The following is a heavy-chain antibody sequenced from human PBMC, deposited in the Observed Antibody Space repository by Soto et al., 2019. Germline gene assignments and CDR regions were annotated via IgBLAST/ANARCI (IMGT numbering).Heavy chain of an antibody. V-gene: IGHV3-48*02. D-gene: IGHD6-13*01. Sequence: GGSLRLSCAASGFTFSSYSMNWVRQAPGKGLEWVSYISSSSTIYYADSVKGRFTISRDNAKNSLYLQMNSLRDEDTAVYYCARDLVVLEAAAGTDYWGQGTLVTVSS. J-gene: IGHJ4*02. CDR2: ISSSSTI. CDR3: ARDLVVLEAAAGTDY. CDR1: GFTFSSYS.